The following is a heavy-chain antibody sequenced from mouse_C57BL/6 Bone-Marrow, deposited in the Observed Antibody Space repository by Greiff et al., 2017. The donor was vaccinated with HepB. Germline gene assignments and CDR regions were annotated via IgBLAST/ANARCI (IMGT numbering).Heavy chain of an antibody. Sequence: VQLQQSGPGLVKPSQSLFLTCSITGFPITSGYYWIWIRRSPGKPLEWMGYITHSGETFYNPSLQSPISITRETSKNQFFLQLNSVTTEDTAMYYCAGDYYYGSYYYAMDYWGQGTSVTVSS. D-gene: IGHD1-1*01. J-gene: IGHJ4*01. CDR1: GFPITSGYY. CDR3: AGDYYYGSYYYAMDY. V-gene: IGHV12-3*01. CDR2: ITHSGET.